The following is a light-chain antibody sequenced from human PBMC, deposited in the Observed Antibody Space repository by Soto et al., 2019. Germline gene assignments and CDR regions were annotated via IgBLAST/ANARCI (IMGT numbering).Light chain of an antibody. Sequence: EIVLTQSPGTLSLSPGERATLSCRASQSVSSSYLAWYQQKPGQAPRLLIYGASSRATGIPDRFSGSGSGTDFTLTVSGLQPEDFATYYCQQLSCYPSTFGGGTKVDIK. V-gene: IGKV3-20*01. CDR2: GAS. CDR1: QSVSSSY. CDR3: QQLSCYPST. J-gene: IGKJ4*01.